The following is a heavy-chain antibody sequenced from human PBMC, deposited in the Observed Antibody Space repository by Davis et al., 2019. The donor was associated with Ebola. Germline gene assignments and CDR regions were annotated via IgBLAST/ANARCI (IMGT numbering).Heavy chain of an antibody. Sequence: KVSCKGSGYSFTSYWIAWVRQMPGKGLECMGIIYPGDSETRYSPSFQGQVTISADESFSTAYLQWSSLKASDTAMYYCARGTSLARNFDYWGQGTLVTVSS. CDR3: ARGTSLARNFDY. D-gene: IGHD3-3*02. CDR1: GYSFTSYW. J-gene: IGHJ4*02. V-gene: IGHV5-51*01. CDR2: IYPGDSET.